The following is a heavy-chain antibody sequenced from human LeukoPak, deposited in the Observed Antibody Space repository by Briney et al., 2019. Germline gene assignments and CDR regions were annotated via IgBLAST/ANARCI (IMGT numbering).Heavy chain of an antibody. CDR3: ASGQFSMVRGVITPGGFDY. D-gene: IGHD3-10*01. CDR2: IIPIFGTA. J-gene: IGHJ4*02. Sequence: GASVKVSCKASGYTFTGYYMHWVRQAPGQGLEWMGGIIPIFGTANYAQKFQGRVTITADESTSTAYMELSSLRSEDTAVYYCASGQFSMVRGVITPGGFDYWGQGTLVTVSS. V-gene: IGHV1-69*13. CDR1: GYTFTGYY.